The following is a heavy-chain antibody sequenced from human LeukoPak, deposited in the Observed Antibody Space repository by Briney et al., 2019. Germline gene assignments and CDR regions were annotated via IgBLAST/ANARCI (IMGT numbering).Heavy chain of an antibody. J-gene: IGHJ4*02. CDR1: GGSISSSNCY. CDR3: ARDRFYYYDSSGYGY. CDR2: IYYSGST. V-gene: IGHV4-39*07. D-gene: IGHD3-22*01. Sequence: PSETLSLTCTVSGGSISSSNCYWGWIRQPPGKGLEWIGSIYYSGSTYYNPSLKSRVTISVDTSKNQFSLKLSSVTAADTAVYYCARDRFYYYDSSGYGYWGQGTLVTVSS.